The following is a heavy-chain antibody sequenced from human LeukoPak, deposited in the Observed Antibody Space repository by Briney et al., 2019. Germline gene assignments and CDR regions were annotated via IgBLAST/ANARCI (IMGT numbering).Heavy chain of an antibody. V-gene: IGHV4-59*08. CDR1: GGSISPYY. CDR3: ASAYCSSTSCYLDY. Sequence: TTSETLSLTCTVSGGSISPYYWSWIRQPPGKGLEWIGYIYSSANTNYNPSLKGRVTMSVDTSKNQFSLKLSSVTAADMAVYYCASAYCSSTSCYLDYWGQGTLVTVSS. D-gene: IGHD2-2*01. CDR2: IYSSANT. J-gene: IGHJ4*02.